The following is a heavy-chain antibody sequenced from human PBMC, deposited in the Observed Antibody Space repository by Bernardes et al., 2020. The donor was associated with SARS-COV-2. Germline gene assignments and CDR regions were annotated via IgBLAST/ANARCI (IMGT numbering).Heavy chain of an antibody. CDR3: AKFLGYCSGGSCPHAMDI. CDR2: ISGSADNA. V-gene: IGHV3-23*01. CDR1: GFTFYNYA. D-gene: IGHD2-15*01. J-gene: IGHJ6*03. Sequence: GGSLRLSCAASGFTFYNYAMSWVRLPPGKGLEWVSAISGSADNAYYADSVKGRFTISRDNSKNTLYLQMHTLRVEDTAVYYCAKFLGYCSGGSCPHAMDIWGKGTTVTVSS.